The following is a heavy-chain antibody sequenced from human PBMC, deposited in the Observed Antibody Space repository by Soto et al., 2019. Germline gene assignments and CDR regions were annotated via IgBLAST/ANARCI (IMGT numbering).Heavy chain of an antibody. D-gene: IGHD5-12*01. CDR1: GGSIKVGGYY. CDR3: ARLAYSHYST. Sequence: SETLSLTCTVSGGSIKVGGYYWGWIRQPPGKGLEWVATIYYSGTTYYNPSLKSRLTISLDTSRNQFSLDLTSVTAADTAVYYCARLAYSHYSTWGQGTLVTVSS. J-gene: IGHJ4*02. CDR2: IYYSGTT. V-gene: IGHV4-39*01.